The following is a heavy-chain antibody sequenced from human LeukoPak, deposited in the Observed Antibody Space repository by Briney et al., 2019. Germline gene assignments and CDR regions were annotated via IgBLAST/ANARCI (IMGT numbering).Heavy chain of an antibody. CDR2: INPNSVGT. D-gene: IGHD3-10*01. V-gene: IGHV1-2*02. Sequence: ASVKVSCKASGYTFTGYYMHWVRQAPGQGLEWMGWINPNSVGTNYAQKFQGRVTMTRDTSISKAYMELSRLRSDDTAVYYCARERVVRGVIARNWFDPWGQGTLVTVSS. J-gene: IGHJ5*02. CDR3: ARERVVRGVIARNWFDP. CDR1: GYTFTGYY.